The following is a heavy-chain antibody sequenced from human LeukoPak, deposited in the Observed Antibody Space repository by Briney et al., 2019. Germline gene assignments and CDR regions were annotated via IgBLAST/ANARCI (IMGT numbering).Heavy chain of an antibody. V-gene: IGHV1-69*04. J-gene: IGHJ4*02. D-gene: IGHD3-3*01. Sequence: SVKVSCKISGGAFSSYAMSWVRQTPGQGLEWMGRIIPVLDMANYSQIFQDRVTITADKSTTTTYMELSSLRSEDTAVYYCARHITIFGVVMTSTTLDQWGQGTLVTVSS. CDR1: GGAFSSYA. CDR3: ARHITIFGVVMTSTTLDQ. CDR2: IIPVLDMA.